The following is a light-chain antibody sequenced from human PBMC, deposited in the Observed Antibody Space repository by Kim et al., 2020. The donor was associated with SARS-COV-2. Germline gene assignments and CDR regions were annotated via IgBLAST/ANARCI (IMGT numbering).Light chain of an antibody. J-gene: IGKJ1*01. Sequence: SPGERPTLSCRASQSVSSNFAWYQQKPAQAPRLLIYGASTRATGIPARFSGSGSGTEFTLTISSLQSEDFAVYYCQQYNNWPPWTFGQGTKVEIK. V-gene: IGKV3-15*01. CDR3: QQYNNWPPWT. CDR2: GAS. CDR1: QSVSSN.